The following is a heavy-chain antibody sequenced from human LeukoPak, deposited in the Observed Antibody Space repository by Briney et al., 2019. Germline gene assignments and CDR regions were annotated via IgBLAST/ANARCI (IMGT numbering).Heavy chain of an antibody. Sequence: QPGGSLRLSCAASGSTFSSHRMHWVRQAPGKGLVWVSCVSTDGSTTNYADSVKGRFTISRDNAKNTLYLQMNSLRVEDTAVYYCARDTNGLAYWGLGTRVTVSS. CDR1: GSTFSSHR. J-gene: IGHJ4*02. V-gene: IGHV3-74*01. D-gene: IGHD2-8*01. CDR3: ARDTNGLAY. CDR2: VSTDGSTT.